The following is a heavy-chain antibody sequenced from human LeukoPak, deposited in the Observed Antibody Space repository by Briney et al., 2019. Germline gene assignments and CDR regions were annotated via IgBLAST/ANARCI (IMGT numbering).Heavy chain of an antibody. D-gene: IGHD6-19*01. J-gene: IGHJ3*02. V-gene: IGHV1-69*13. Sequence: ASVKVSCKASGGTFSSYAISWVRQAPGQGLEWMGGIIPIFGTANYAQKFQGRVTITADESTSTAYMELSSLRSEDTAVYYCAGWMGDDAFDIWGQGTMVTVSS. CDR3: AGWMGDDAFDI. CDR2: IIPIFGTA. CDR1: GGTFSSYA.